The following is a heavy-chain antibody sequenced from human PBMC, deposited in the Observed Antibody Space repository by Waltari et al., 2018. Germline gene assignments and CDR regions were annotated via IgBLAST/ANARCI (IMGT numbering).Heavy chain of an antibody. CDR2: IYSSGGT. CDR3: ARGPQGLTRIGP. V-gene: IGHV4-4*07. J-gene: IGHJ5*02. CDR1: GASINSYY. D-gene: IGHD2-8*01. Sequence: QVQLQESGPGLVKPSETLSLTCAVSGASINSYYWSWIRQPAGKGLEWIGRIYSSGGTNYNPSPKSRVTMSVDTSKNQFSLELRSVTAADSAVYYCARGPQGLTRIGPWGQGSLVTVSS.